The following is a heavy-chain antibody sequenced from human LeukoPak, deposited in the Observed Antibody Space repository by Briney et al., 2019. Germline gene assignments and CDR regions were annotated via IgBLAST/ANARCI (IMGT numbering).Heavy chain of an antibody. CDR3: ATDTYCSSTSCMQNFDY. V-gene: IGHV1-24*01. D-gene: IGHD2-2*01. CDR2: FDPEDGET. Sequence: ASVKVSCKVSGYTLTELSMHWVRQAPGKGLEWMGGFDPEDGETIYAQKFQGRVTMTEDTSTDTAYMELSSLRSEDTAVYYCATDTYCSSTSCMQNFDYWGQGTLVTVSS. CDR1: GYTLTELS. J-gene: IGHJ4*02.